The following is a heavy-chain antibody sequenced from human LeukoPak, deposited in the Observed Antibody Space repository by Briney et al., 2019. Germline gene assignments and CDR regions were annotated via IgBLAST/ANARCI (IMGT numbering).Heavy chain of an antibody. J-gene: IGHJ4*02. CDR2: IYYSGST. V-gene: IGHV4-30-4*01. D-gene: IGHD3-3*01. Sequence: SQTLSLTCTVSGGSISSGDYYWIWIRQPPGQGLEWIGYIYYSGSTYYNPSLKSRVTISVDTSKNQFSMKLSSVTAADTAVYYCARGMFGSIFGVVTDNDYFDYWGQGTLVTVSS. CDR3: ARGMFGSIFGVVTDNDYFDY. CDR1: GGSISSGDYY.